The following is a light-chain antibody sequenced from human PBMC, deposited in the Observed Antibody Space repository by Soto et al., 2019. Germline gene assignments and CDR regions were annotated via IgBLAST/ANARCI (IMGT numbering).Light chain of an antibody. CDR3: QQYNNWPPYT. CDR1: QSVSSN. V-gene: IGKV3-15*01. CDR2: GAP. Sequence: EIVMTQSPATLSVSPGERATLSCRASQSVSSNLAWYQQKPGQAPRLLIYGAPTRATGIPARFSGSGSGTEFTLTISSLQSEDFALYYCQQYNNWPPYTFGQGTKLEIK. J-gene: IGKJ2*01.